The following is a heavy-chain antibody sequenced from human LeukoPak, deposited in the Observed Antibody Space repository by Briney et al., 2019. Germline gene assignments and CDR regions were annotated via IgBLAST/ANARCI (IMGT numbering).Heavy chain of an antibody. D-gene: IGHD1-26*01. J-gene: IGHJ6*02. Sequence: GGSLRLSCAASGFTFISYAMSWVRQAPGKGLEWVSAISGSGVSTYYADYVKGRFTISRDNSKNTLYLQMNSLRAEDTAVYYCAKDAWGPHFYYYGMDVWGQGTTVTVSS. CDR3: AKDAWGPHFYYYGMDV. V-gene: IGHV3-23*01. CDR2: ISGSGVST. CDR1: GFTFISYA.